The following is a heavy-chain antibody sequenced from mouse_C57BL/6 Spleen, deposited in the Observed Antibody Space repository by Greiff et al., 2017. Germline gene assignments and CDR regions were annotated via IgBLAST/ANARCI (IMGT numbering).Heavy chain of an antibody. CDR1: GYTFTSYW. CDR2: IDPSDSYT. CDR3: ARRSSRSDWYFDV. Sequence: VQLQQSGAELVMPGASVKLSCKASGYTFTSYWMHWVKQRPGQGLEWIGEIDPSDSYTNYNQKFKGKSTLTVDKSSSTAYMQLSSLTSEDSAVYYCARRSSRSDWYFDVWGTGTTVTVSS. V-gene: IGHV1-69*01. D-gene: IGHD1-1*01. J-gene: IGHJ1*03.